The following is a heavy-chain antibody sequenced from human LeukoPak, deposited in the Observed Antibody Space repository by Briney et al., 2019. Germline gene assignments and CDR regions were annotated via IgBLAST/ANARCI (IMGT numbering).Heavy chain of an antibody. CDR2: ISSSSSYI. V-gene: IGHV3-21*01. CDR3: ARPVYSSGWFYLPIGD. Sequence: PGGSLRLSCAASGFTFSSYSMNWVRQAPGEGLEWVSSISSSSSYIYYADSVKGRFTISRDNAKNSLYLQMNSLRAEDTAVYYCARPVYSSGWFYLPIGDWGQGTLVTVSS. D-gene: IGHD6-19*01. J-gene: IGHJ4*02. CDR1: GFTFSSYS.